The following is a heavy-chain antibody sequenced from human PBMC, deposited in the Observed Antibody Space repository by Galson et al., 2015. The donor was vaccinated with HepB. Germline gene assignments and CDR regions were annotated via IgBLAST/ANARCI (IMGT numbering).Heavy chain of an antibody. CDR3: ARDLSGYEPLWAAAQYFQH. CDR1: GFTFSSYA. D-gene: IGHD5-12*01. J-gene: IGHJ1*01. CDR2: ISYDGSNK. V-gene: IGHV3-30*04. Sequence: SLRLSCAASGFTFSSYAMHWVRQAPGKGLEWVAVISYDGSNKYYADSVKGRFTISRDNSKNTLYLQMNSLRAEDTAVYYCARDLSGYEPLWAAAQYFQHWGQGTLVTVSS.